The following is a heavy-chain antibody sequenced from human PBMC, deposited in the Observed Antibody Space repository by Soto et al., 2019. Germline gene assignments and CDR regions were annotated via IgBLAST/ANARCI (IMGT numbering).Heavy chain of an antibody. Sequence: SETLSLTCTVSGGSISSYYWSWIRQPPGKGLELIGYIYYSGSTNYNPSLKSRVTISVDTSKNQFSLKLSSATAADTAVYYCARDNRKAGSGWYSSYYYGMDVWGQGTTVTVSS. CDR1: GGSISSYY. CDR3: ARDNRKAGSGWYSSYYYGMDV. J-gene: IGHJ6*02. V-gene: IGHV4-59*01. CDR2: IYYSGST. D-gene: IGHD6-19*01.